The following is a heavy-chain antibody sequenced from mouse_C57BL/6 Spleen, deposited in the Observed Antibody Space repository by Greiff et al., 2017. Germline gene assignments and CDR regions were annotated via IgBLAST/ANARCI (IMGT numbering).Heavy chain of an antibody. D-gene: IGHD2-3*01. V-gene: IGHV1-76*01. CDR1: GYTFTDYY. CDR2: IYPGSGNT. Sequence: QVQLQQSGAELVRPGASVKLSCKASGYTFTDYYINWVKQRPGQGLEWIARIYPGSGNTYYNEKFKGKATLTAEKSSSTAYMQLSSLTSEDSAVYFCARGRGLDGYYGYWGQGTTLTVSS. J-gene: IGHJ2*01. CDR3: ARGRGLDGYYGY.